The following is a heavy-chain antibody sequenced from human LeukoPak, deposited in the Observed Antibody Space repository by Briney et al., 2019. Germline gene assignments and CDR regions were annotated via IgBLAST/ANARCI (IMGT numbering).Heavy chain of an antibody. J-gene: IGHJ6*03. CDR1: GFTFSSYW. CDR2: IKQDGSEK. V-gene: IGHV3-7*01. D-gene: IGHD4-11*01. Sequence: GGSLRLSCAASGFTFSSYWMSWVRQAPGKGLEWVANIKQDGSEKYYVDSVKGRFTISRDNAKNSLYLQMNSLRAEDTAVYYCARTVSNYNYYYYYMDVWGKGTTVTVSS. CDR3: ARTVSNYNYYYYYMDV.